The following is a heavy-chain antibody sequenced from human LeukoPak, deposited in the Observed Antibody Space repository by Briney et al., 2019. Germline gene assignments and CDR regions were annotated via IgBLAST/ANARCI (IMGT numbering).Heavy chain of an antibody. V-gene: IGHV3-33*01. Sequence: GGSLRLSCAASGFTFSSYGMLWVRQAPGKGLEWVAVIWYDGSNKYYADSVKGRFTISRDNSKNTLYLQMNSLRVEDTAVYYCARDHNDYGDAYFDYWGQGTLVTVSS. D-gene: IGHD4-17*01. CDR2: IWYDGSNK. CDR1: GFTFSSYG. J-gene: IGHJ4*02. CDR3: ARDHNDYGDAYFDY.